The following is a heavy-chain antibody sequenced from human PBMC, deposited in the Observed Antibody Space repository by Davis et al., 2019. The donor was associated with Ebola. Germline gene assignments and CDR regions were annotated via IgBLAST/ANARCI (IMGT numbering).Heavy chain of an antibody. Sequence: SCKASGYTFTGYYMHWVRQAPGGGLEWVSGISASGADIKYADSVRGRFSISRDDSKNTLYLQMDSLRAEDTAVFYCAEGGTNNFLGANWGQGTLVTVSS. CDR2: ISASGADI. CDR3: AEGGTNNFLGAN. D-gene: IGHD2-8*01. J-gene: IGHJ4*02. V-gene: IGHV3-23*01. CDR1: GYTFTGYY.